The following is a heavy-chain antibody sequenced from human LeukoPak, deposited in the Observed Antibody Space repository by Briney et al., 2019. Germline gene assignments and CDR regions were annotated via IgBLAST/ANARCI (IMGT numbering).Heavy chain of an antibody. CDR3: ARVFGIAAFDY. D-gene: IGHD6-13*01. CDR2: ISSSSSYI. Sequence: PGGSLRLSCAASGFTFSSYSMNWVRQAPGKGLEWVSSISSSSSYIYYADSVKGRFTISRDNSKNTLYLQMNSLRAEDTAVYYCARVFGIAAFDYWGQGTLVTVSS. V-gene: IGHV3-21*01. CDR1: GFTFSSYS. J-gene: IGHJ4*02.